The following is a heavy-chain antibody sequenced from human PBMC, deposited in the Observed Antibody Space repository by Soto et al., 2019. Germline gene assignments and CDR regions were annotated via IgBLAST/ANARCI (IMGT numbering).Heavy chain of an antibody. V-gene: IGHV3-33*03. CDR1: GFTFSNYG. J-gene: IGHJ4*02. CDR3: AKDAGDYESSGYYYFDY. CDR2: IWYDGNNK. Sequence: PGGSLRLSCAASGFTFSNYGMHWVRQAPGKGLEWVAVIWYDGNNKYYADPVKGRFTISRDNAKNSLFLQMTDLRVEDTAVYYCAKDAGDYESSGYYYFDYWGQGTVVTVSS. D-gene: IGHD3-22*01.